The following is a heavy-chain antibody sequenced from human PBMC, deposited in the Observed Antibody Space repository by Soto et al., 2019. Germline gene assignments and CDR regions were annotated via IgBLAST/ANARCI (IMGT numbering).Heavy chain of an antibody. CDR2: ISGRGGST. V-gene: IGHV3-23*01. Sequence: EVQLLESGGGLVQPGGSLRLSCTASGFTFSNYAMSWVRQAPDKGLEWVSAISGRGGSTYYADSVKGRFTISRDNSKNMLFLQMNSLRAEDTALYYCAKDSTVTTSLYSYYYGLDVWGQGTTVTVSS. J-gene: IGHJ6*02. CDR3: AKDSTVTTSLYSYYYGLDV. D-gene: IGHD4-17*01. CDR1: GFTFSNYA.